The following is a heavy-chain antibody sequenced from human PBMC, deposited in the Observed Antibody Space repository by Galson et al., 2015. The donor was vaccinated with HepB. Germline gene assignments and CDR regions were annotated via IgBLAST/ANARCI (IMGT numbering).Heavy chain of an antibody. CDR3: ARSPRGYSGYGNFDY. V-gene: IGHV1-3*01. CDR1: GYSFTTYA. D-gene: IGHD5-12*01. Sequence: SVKVSCKASGYSFTTYAMHWVRQAPGQRLEWMGWSNGGNGNTKYSQKFQGRVTMTRDTSASTAYMELSRLRSEDTAVYYCARSPRGYSGYGNFDYWGQGTLVTVSS. J-gene: IGHJ4*02. CDR2: SNGGNGNT.